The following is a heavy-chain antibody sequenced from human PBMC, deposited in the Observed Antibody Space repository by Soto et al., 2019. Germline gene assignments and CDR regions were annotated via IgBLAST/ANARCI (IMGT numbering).Heavy chain of an antibody. J-gene: IGHJ4*02. Sequence: GASVKVSCKASGYTFTNYQMHWVRQAPGQGLEWMGIINPSGGSTSYAQKFQGRVTMTRDTSTSTVYMELSSLRSEDTAVYYCARDQGHDRTDYWGQGTLVTVSS. CDR1: GYTFTNYQ. CDR2: INPSGGST. CDR3: ARDQGHDRTDY. V-gene: IGHV1-46*01. D-gene: IGHD1-1*01.